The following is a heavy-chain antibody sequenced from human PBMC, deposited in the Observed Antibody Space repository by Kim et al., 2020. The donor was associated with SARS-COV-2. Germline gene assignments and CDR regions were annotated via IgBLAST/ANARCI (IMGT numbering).Heavy chain of an antibody. V-gene: IGHV4-31*03. CDR1: GGSISSGGYY. CDR3: ARGDRYYYDSSGYPNWFDP. Sequence: SETLSLTCTVSGGSISSGGYYWSWIRQHPGKGLEWIGYIYYSGSTYYNPSLKSRVTISVDTSKNQFSLKLSSVTAADTAVYYCARGDRYYYDSSGYPNWFDPWGQGTLVTVSS. J-gene: IGHJ5*02. CDR2: IYYSGST. D-gene: IGHD3-22*01.